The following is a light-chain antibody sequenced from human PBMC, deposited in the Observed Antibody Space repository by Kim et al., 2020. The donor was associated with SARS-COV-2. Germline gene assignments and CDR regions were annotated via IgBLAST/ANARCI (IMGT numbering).Light chain of an antibody. V-gene: IGLV3-1*01. CDR1: TLENKF. CDR3: QAWDSTSVV. J-gene: IGLJ2*01. Sequence: VSQGQTANITASGNTLENKFACGYQQKPGQSPVLEIYHDSKRPSGIHERFSGAHSGHTATLTISETQAIDEADYYCQAWDSTSVVFGGGTQLTVL. CDR2: HDS.